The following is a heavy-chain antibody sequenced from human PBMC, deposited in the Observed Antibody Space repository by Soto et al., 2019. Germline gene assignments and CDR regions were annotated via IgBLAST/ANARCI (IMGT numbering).Heavy chain of an antibody. J-gene: IGHJ3*02. Sequence: QVQLQQWGAGLLKPSETLSLTCAVYGGFVSSGSYYWSWIRQPPWKGLEWIGEMSHSGGTHFNPSLKSRVTISVDTSKNQFSLKMSSVTAADTALYYCARVERGNATTVVDAFDIWGPGTMVTVSS. V-gene: IGHV4-34*01. CDR1: GGFVSSGSYY. CDR2: MSHSGGT. D-gene: IGHD1-1*01. CDR3: ARVERGNATTVVDAFDI.